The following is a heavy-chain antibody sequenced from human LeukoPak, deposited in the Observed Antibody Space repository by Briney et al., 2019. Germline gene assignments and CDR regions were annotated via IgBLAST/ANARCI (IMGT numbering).Heavy chain of an antibody. D-gene: IGHD7-27*01. Sequence: GGSLRLSCAASGLTFSSYAMHWVRQAPGKGLEWVAVISYDGSNKYYADSVKGRFTISRDNSKNTLYLQMNSLRGEDTAVYYCAKAHLPRHEPGNFYFDYWGQGTLVTVSS. CDR1: GLTFSSYA. CDR3: AKAHLPRHEPGNFYFDY. J-gene: IGHJ4*02. V-gene: IGHV3-30-3*01. CDR2: ISYDGSNK.